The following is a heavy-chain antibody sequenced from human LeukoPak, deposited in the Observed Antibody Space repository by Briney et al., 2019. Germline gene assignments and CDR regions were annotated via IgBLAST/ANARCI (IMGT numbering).Heavy chain of an antibody. D-gene: IGHD3-16*02. CDR1: GGSISSYY. Sequence: SETLSLTCTVSGGSISSYYWSWIRQPPGKGLEWIGYIYYSGSTNYNPSLKSRVTISVDTSKNQFSLKLSSVTAADTAVYYCARGNYDYVWGSYRPLYYYYGMDVWGKGTTVTVS. V-gene: IGHV4-59*01. J-gene: IGHJ6*04. CDR2: IYYSGST. CDR3: ARGNYDYVWGSYRPLYYYYGMDV.